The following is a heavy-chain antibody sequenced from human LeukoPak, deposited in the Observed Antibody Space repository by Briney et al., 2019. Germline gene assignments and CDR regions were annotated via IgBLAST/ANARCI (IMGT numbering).Heavy chain of an antibody. Sequence: QPGGSLRLSCAASGFTFSSYWMSWVRQAPGKGLEWVANIKQDGSEKYYVDSVKGRFTISRDNAKNSLYLQMNSLRAEDTAVYYCARVAWFGELEPSSSYYYYYGMDVWGQGTTVTVSS. V-gene: IGHV3-7*01. D-gene: IGHD3-10*01. CDR3: ARVAWFGELEPSSSYYYYYGMDV. CDR2: IKQDGSEK. J-gene: IGHJ6*02. CDR1: GFTFSSYW.